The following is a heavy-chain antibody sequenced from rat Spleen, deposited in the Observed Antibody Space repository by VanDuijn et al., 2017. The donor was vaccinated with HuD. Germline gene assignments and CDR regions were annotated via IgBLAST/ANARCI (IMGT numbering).Heavy chain of an antibody. CDR2: ISYEGSST. J-gene: IGHJ2*01. V-gene: IGHV5-22*01. Sequence: EVQLVESDGGLVQPGRSLKLSCVASGFTFSDYYMAWVRQAPTKGLEWVAIISYEGSSTYYGDSVKGRFTISRDNAKSTLYLQMNSLRSEDTATYYCARDTTVRDYFDYWGQGVMVTVSS. CDR3: ARDTTVRDYFDY. D-gene: IGHD1-8*01. CDR1: GFTFSDYY.